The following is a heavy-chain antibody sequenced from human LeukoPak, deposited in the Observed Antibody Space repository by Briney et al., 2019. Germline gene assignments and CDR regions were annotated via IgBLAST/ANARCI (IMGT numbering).Heavy chain of an antibody. D-gene: IGHD4-23*01. J-gene: IGHJ4*02. CDR3: ARGRPHGNDY. Sequence: GGSLRLSCAASGFTFSSYWMNWVRQAPGKGLVWVSRIASDGSSTTHADSVKGRFSISRDNAKNTLYLQMNSLRVEDTAEYYCARGRPHGNDYWGQGTLVTVSS. CDR1: GFTFSSYW. CDR2: IASDGSST. V-gene: IGHV3-74*01.